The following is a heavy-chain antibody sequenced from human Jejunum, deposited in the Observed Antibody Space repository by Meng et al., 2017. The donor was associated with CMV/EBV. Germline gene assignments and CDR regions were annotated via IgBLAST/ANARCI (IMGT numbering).Heavy chain of an antibody. Sequence: QITLKESGPTLVKSTETLTPTRPLSGSSLKTNGVGVGWIRQPPGQALEWLALIYWDDDIRYRPSLKSRLSITKDTSKNQVVLTLATMDPVDTGTYYCARALRRASCSGGTCYHFDYWGQGTLVTVSS. J-gene: IGHJ4*02. CDR2: IYWDDDI. CDR3: ARALRRASCSGGTCYHFDY. CDR1: GSSLKTNGVG. V-gene: IGHV2-5*02. D-gene: IGHD2-15*01.